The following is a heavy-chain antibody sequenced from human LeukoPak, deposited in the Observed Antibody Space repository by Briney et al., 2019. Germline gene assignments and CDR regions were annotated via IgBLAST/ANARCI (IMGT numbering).Heavy chain of an antibody. CDR2: ISSDGANA. V-gene: IGHV3-11*05. CDR3: AKDSDYYDSRGPFAY. CDR1: GFTFSDYY. Sequence: GGSLRLSCAASGFTFSDYYMSWIRQAPGKGLVWVSRISSDGANANYADSVKGRLTISRDNSKNTLYLQMNSLRAEDTAVYYCAKDSDYYDSRGPFAYWGQGTLVTVSS. J-gene: IGHJ4*02. D-gene: IGHD3-22*01.